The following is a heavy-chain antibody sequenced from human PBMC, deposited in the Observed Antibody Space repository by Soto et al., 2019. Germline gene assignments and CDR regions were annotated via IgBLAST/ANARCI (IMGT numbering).Heavy chain of an antibody. CDR2: IYDSAYT. V-gene: IGHV4-59*01. CDR1: GGSLGSYY. Sequence: SETLSLTCNVSGGSLGSYYWTWVRQSPGKGLEWIGYIYDSAYTNYNPSLESRVTISVDTSKNQFSLKLTSVTAADTAVYYCGRGENSAYPDYYFDNWGQGSLVTVS. CDR3: GRGENSAYPDYYFDN. J-gene: IGHJ4*02. D-gene: IGHD3-22*01.